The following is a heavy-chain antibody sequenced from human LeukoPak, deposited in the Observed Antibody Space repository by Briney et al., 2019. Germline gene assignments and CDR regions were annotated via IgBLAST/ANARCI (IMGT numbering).Heavy chain of an antibody. D-gene: IGHD4-23*01. CDR2: ISGSGGNT. Sequence: GGSLRLSCAVSGFTFSSYAMSWVRQAPGKGLEWVSAISGSGGNTFYADSVKGRFTISRDNSKNTLFLQINSLRAEDTAVYYCASGEATGVFDYWGQGTLVTVSS. V-gene: IGHV3-23*01. CDR1: GFTFSSYA. CDR3: ASGEATGVFDY. J-gene: IGHJ4*02.